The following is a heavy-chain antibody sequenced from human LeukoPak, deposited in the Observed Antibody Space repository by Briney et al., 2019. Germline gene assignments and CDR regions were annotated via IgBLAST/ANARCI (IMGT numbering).Heavy chain of an antibody. CDR3: ARVGWGKYDILTGYYGPDGESDYYYMDV. D-gene: IGHD3-9*01. Sequence: SETLSLTCTVSGGSISSHYWSWIRQPPGKGLVWIGYIYYSGSTNYNPSLKSRVTISVDTYKNQFSLKLSSVTAADTAVYYCARVGWGKYDILTGYYGPDGESDYYYMDVWGKGTTVTVSS. J-gene: IGHJ6*03. V-gene: IGHV4-59*11. CDR1: GGSISSHY. CDR2: IYYSGST.